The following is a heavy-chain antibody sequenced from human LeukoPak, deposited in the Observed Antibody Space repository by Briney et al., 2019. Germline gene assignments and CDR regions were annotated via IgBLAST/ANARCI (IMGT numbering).Heavy chain of an antibody. V-gene: IGHV3-48*04. Sequence: GGSLRLSCAASGSTFSSHTMNWVRQAPGKGLEWISYISSTSSIIYYADSVKGRFTVSRDNAKNSLYLQMSSLRAEDTAVYYCAKVPGYSSSRGRIGWFDPWGQGTLVTVSS. D-gene: IGHD6-13*01. CDR2: ISSTSSII. J-gene: IGHJ5*02. CDR3: AKVPGYSSSRGRIGWFDP. CDR1: GSTFSSHT.